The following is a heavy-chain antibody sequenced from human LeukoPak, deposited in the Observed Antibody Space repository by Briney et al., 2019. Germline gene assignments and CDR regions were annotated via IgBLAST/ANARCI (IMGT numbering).Heavy chain of an antibody. CDR1: GYTFTSYG. V-gene: IGHV1-18*04. D-gene: IGHD4-17*01. CDR3: ARGWYDYGDFSVFDY. J-gene: IGHJ4*02. Sequence: ASVKVSCKASGYTFTSYGISWVRQAPGQGLEWMGWISAYNGNTSYAQKLQGRGTMTTDTSTSTAYMELRSLRSDDTAVYYCARGWYDYGDFSVFDYWGQGTLVTGSS. CDR2: ISAYNGNT.